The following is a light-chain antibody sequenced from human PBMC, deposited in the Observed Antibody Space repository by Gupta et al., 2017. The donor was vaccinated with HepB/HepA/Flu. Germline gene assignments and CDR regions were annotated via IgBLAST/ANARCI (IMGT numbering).Light chain of an antibody. Sequence: EIVLTQSPDFQSVTPKEKVTITCRATQSIGTSLHWYQHQPDQSPKPLIKYASPSFSGVPSRFSCSGSGTDFTLTLNSMEAGDAATYFCHQTSSLPWTLAQGPKVELK. CDR1: QSIGTS. CDR3: HQTSSLPWT. J-gene: IGKJ1*01. V-gene: IGKV6-21*01. CDR2: YAS.